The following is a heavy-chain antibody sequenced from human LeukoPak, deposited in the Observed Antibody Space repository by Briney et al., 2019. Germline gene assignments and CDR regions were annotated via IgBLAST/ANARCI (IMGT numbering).Heavy chain of an antibody. CDR1: GFTFSSYA. D-gene: IGHD1-26*01. CDR2: IYSGGST. CDR3: ARGHSGSRYFDY. Sequence: GGSLRLSCAASGFTFSSYAMSWVRQAPGKGLEWVSVIYSGGSTYYADSVKGRFTISRDNSKNTLYLQMNSLRAEDTAVYYCARGHSGSRYFDYWGQGTLVTVSS. J-gene: IGHJ4*02. V-gene: IGHV3-53*01.